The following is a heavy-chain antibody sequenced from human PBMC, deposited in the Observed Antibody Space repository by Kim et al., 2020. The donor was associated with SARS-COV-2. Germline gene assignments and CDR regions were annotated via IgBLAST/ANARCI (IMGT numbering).Heavy chain of an antibody. V-gene: IGHV1-2*06. CDR1: GYTFTGYY. D-gene: IGHD6-19*01. J-gene: IGHJ6*02. Sequence: ASVKVSCKASGYTFTGYYMHWVRQAPGQGLEWMGRINPNSGGTNYAQKFQGRVTMTRDTSISTAYMELSRLRSDDTAVYYCARDLGSGLDRAGMDVWGQGTTVTVSS. CDR2: INPNSGGT. CDR3: ARDLGSGLDRAGMDV.